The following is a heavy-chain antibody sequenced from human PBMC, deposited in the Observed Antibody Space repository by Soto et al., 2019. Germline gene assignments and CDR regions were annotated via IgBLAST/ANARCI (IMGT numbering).Heavy chain of an antibody. V-gene: IGHV4-39*01. Sequence: QVQLQESGPGLVKPSETLSLTCTVSGGSVSSRAHYWGWIRQTPGKGLEWIGNIYYSGTTSYNPCLKSRVTISVDTSKNQFSLKLTSVTAADTAVYYCARQDPLSGYGYGLGGYYFDYWGQGTLVTVSS. D-gene: IGHD5-18*01. CDR3: ARQDPLSGYGYGLGGYYFDY. J-gene: IGHJ4*02. CDR2: IYYSGTT. CDR1: GGSVSSRAHY.